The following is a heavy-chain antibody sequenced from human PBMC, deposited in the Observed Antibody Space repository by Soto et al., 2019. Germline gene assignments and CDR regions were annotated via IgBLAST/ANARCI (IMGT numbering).Heavy chain of an antibody. CDR2: VSIGGST. CDR1: GFTFSSYA. CDR3: ARRRGAGGHFDY. Sequence: GGSLRLSCAASGFTFSSYAMGWVRQGPGKGLEWVAVVSIGGSTHYADSVRGRFTISRDNSKNTLSLQMNSLTAEDTAVYFCARRRGAGGHFDYWGRGALVTVSS. V-gene: IGHV3-23*01. J-gene: IGHJ4*02. D-gene: IGHD2-15*01.